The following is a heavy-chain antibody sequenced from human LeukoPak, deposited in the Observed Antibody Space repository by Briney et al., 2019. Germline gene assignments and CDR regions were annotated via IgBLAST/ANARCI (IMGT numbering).Heavy chain of an antibody. D-gene: IGHD3-10*01. Sequence: SETLSLTCTVSGGSISSYYWSWIRQPPGKGLEWIGYIYYSGSTNYNPSLKSRVTISVDTSKNQFSLKLSSVTAADTAVYYCARAPFGDYMDVWGKGTTDNISS. J-gene: IGHJ6*03. CDR2: IYYSGST. CDR3: ARAPFGDYMDV. CDR1: GGSISSYY. V-gene: IGHV4-59*01.